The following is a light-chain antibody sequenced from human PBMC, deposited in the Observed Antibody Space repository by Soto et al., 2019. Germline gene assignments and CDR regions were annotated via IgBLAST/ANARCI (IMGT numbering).Light chain of an antibody. Sequence: EIVMTQSPATLSVSPGEGATLSCRASQSVSSNLAWYQQKPGQAPRLLIYAASTRATGIPARFSGSGSGTEFTLTISSLRSEDFEVYYCQQYNNWPPLTFGGGTKVEIK. V-gene: IGKV3-15*01. J-gene: IGKJ4*01. CDR3: QQYNNWPPLT. CDR2: AAS. CDR1: QSVSSN.